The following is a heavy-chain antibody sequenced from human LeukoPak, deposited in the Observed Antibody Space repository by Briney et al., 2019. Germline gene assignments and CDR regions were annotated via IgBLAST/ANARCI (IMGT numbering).Heavy chain of an antibody. CDR2: IYYSGSAGST. Sequence: SETLSLTCSVSGDSINSGVSYWAWIRQPPGKGLEWIGTIYYSGSAGSTYYNPSLKSRVTISVDTSKKQFSLNLSSVTAADTAIYYCARHLYDKTGRPLDSWGQGTLVTVSS. D-gene: IGHD3-9*01. CDR1: GDSINSGVSY. CDR3: ARHLYDKTGRPLDS. V-gene: IGHV4-39*01. J-gene: IGHJ4*02.